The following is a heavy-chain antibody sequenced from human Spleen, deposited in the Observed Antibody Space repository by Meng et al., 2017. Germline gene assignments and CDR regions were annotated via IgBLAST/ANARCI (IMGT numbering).Heavy chain of an antibody. Sequence: GESLKISCAASGFTFSSYGMHWVRQAPGKGLEWVAVIWYDGSNKYYADSVKGRFTISRDNAKNSLYLQMNSLRAEDTAVYYCARDQYYYDSSGYYNFDYWGQGTLVTVSS. CDR3: ARDQYYYDSSGYYNFDY. D-gene: IGHD3-22*01. J-gene: IGHJ4*02. CDR1: GFTFSSYG. CDR2: IWYDGSNK. V-gene: IGHV3-33*01.